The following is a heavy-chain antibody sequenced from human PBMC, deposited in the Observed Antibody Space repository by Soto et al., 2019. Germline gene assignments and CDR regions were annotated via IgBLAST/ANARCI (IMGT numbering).Heavy chain of an antibody. J-gene: IGHJ6*02. CDR2: IIPIFGTA. V-gene: IGHV1-69*13. D-gene: IGHD2-2*01. Sequence: ASVKVACKASGGTFSSYAISWVRQAPGQGLEWMGGIIPIFGTANYAQKFQGRVTITADESTSTAYMELSSLRSEDTAVYYCARATSSTSSYYYYYYGMDVWGQGTTVTVSS. CDR1: GGTFSSYA. CDR3: ARATSSTSSYYYYYYGMDV.